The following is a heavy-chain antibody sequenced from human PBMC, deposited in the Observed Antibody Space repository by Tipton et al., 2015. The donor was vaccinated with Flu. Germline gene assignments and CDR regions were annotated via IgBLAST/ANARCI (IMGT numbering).Heavy chain of an antibody. J-gene: IGHJ6*02. Sequence: LVQPSETLSLTCAVYGGSFSGYYWSWIRQPPGKGLEWIGEINHSGSTNYNPSLKSRVTISVDTSKNQFSLKLSSVTAADTAVYYCARVLTMITMVRWIRYYYGMDVWGQGTTVTVSS. V-gene: IGHV4-34*01. CDR3: ARVLTMITMVRWIRYYYGMDV. D-gene: IGHD3-10*01. CDR1: GGSFSGYY. CDR2: INHSGST.